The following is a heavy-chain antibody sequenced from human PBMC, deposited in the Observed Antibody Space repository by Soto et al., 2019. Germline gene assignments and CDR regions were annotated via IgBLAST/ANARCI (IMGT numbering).Heavy chain of an antibody. J-gene: IGHJ4*02. V-gene: IGHV3-33*01. Sequence: GGSLRLSCAASGFTFSSYGMHWVRQAPGKGLEWVAVIWYDGSNKYYADSVKGRFTISRDNSKNTLYLQMNSLRAEDTAVYYCARDLEGSGWPSPLDYWGQGTLVTVSS. CDR2: IWYDGSNK. D-gene: IGHD6-19*01. CDR1: GFTFSSYG. CDR3: ARDLEGSGWPSPLDY.